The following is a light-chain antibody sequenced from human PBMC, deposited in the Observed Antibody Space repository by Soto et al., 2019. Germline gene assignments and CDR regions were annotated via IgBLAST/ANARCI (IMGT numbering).Light chain of an antibody. CDR3: QQYNTYLT. J-gene: IGKJ1*01. CDR1: QSVSNW. Sequence: IRMTQSTYSLSAAVGARVTITFRASQSVSNWLAWYQQKPGKAPNLLIYKASSLKNGVPSRFSGSGSGTEFTLAISSLQPDDFATYYCQQYNTYLTFGQGTKVDNK. CDR2: KAS. V-gene: IGKV1-5*03.